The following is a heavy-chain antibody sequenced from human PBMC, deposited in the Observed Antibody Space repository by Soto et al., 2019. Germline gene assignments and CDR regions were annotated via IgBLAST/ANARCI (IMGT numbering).Heavy chain of an antibody. CDR3: AEDNHDHCSCSSCYDVDS. V-gene: IGHV3-30*18. CDR1: GFSFSIYG. J-gene: IGHJ4*02. CDR2: ISYDGSNK. Sequence: QVQLVESGGGVVQPGRSLRLSCAASGFSFSIYGMHWVRQAPGKGLEWVAVISYDGSNKQYADSVKGRFTISRDNSKNTVSLQMNSLRDEDAAAYYCAEDNHDHCSCSSCYDVDSSGQGTLVIDSS. D-gene: IGHD2-2*01.